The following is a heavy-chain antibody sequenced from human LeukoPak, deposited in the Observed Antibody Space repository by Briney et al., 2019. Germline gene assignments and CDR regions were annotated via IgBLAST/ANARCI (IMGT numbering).Heavy chain of an antibody. CDR2: MNPNSGNT. Sequence: ASVKVSCKASGYTFTSYDINWVRQATGQGLEWMGWMNPNSGNTGYAQKFQGRVTITRNTSISTAYMELSSLRSEDTAVYYCARLHRLLNWFDPWGQGTLVTVSS. D-gene: IGHD2-15*01. CDR3: ARLHRLLNWFDP. CDR1: GYTFTSYD. V-gene: IGHV1-8*03. J-gene: IGHJ5*02.